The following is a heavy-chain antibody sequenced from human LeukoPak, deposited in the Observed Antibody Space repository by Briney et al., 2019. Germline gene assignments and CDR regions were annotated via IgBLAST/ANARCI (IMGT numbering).Heavy chain of an antibody. CDR1: EYTFTGYY. CDR2: MNPNSGNT. V-gene: IGHV1-8*03. D-gene: IGHD6-6*01. CDR3: ARGTSIFDP. Sequence: ASVKVSCKASEYTFTGYYIHWVRQAPGQGLEWMGWMNPNSGNTGYAQKFQGRVTITRNTSISTAYMELSSLRSEDTAVYYCARGTSIFDPWGQGTLVTVSS. J-gene: IGHJ5*02.